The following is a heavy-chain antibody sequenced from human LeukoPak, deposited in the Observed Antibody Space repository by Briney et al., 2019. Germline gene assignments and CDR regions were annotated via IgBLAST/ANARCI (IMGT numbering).Heavy chain of an antibody. Sequence: GGSLRLSCAASGFTFDDYAMHWVRQAPGKGLEWVSGISWNSGSIGYADSVKGRFTISRDNAKNSLYLQMNSLRAEDTALYYCAKGRVAGLFDYWGQGTLVTVSS. V-gene: IGHV3-9*01. CDR2: ISWNSGSI. CDR3: AKGRVAGLFDY. D-gene: IGHD6-19*01. CDR1: GFTFDDYA. J-gene: IGHJ4*02.